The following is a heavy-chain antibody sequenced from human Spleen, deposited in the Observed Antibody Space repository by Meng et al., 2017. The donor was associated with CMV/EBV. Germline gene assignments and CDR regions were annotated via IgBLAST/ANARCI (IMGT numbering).Heavy chain of an antibody. Sequence: GGSLRLSCAASGFTFRDYYMSWIRQAPGKGLEWVSYISSSATTTYYADSVKGRFTISRDNAKNSLYLQMDSLRAEDTAIFYCARDAAAGTAMGIFDFWGRGTLVTVSS. CDR2: ISSSATTT. D-gene: IGHD5-18*01. V-gene: IGHV3-11*04. CDR1: GFTFRDYY. CDR3: ARDAAAGTAMGIFDF. J-gene: IGHJ4*02.